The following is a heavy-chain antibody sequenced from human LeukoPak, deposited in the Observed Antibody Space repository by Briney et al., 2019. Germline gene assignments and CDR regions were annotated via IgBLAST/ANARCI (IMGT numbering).Heavy chain of an antibody. CDR2: IYTSGST. J-gene: IGHJ5*02. Sequence: SETLSLTCTVSGGSISSYYWSWIRQPAGKGLEWIGRIYTSGSTNYNPSLKSRATMSVDTSKNQFSLKLSPVTAADTAVYYCARDLPVGATYRGWVDWFDPWGQGTLVTVSS. CDR3: ARDLPVGATYRGWVDWFDP. V-gene: IGHV4-4*07. CDR1: GGSISSYY. D-gene: IGHD1-26*01.